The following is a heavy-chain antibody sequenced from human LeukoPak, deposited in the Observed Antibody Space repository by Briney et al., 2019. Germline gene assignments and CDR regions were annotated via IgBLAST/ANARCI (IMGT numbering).Heavy chain of an antibody. Sequence: GGSLRLSCAASGFTFSSYGMHWVRQAPGKGLEWVAVISYDGSNKYYADSVKGRFTISRDNSKNTLYLQMNSLRAEDTAVYYCAKDPDTAMVNSYRGQGTLVTVSS. CDR3: AKDPDTAMVNSY. J-gene: IGHJ4*02. D-gene: IGHD5-18*01. CDR2: ISYDGSNK. V-gene: IGHV3-30*18. CDR1: GFTFSSYG.